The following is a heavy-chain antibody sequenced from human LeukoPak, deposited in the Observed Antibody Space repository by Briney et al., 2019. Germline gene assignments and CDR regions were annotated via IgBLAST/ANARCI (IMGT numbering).Heavy chain of an antibody. CDR3: ARDRDDGGFEY. CDR2: INQDGGVK. V-gene: IGHV3-7*01. Sequence: PGGSLRLSCAASGFTFSNYWMSWVRQAPEKGLEWVANINQDGGVKQYVDSMKGLFTISRDNARDLLYLLMNSLRAEDTAVYYCARDRDDGGFEYWGQGTLVTVSS. J-gene: IGHJ4*02. CDR1: GFTFSNYW. D-gene: IGHD4-23*01.